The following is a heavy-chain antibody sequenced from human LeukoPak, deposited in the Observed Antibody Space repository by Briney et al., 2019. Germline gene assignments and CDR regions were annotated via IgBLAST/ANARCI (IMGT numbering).Heavy chain of an antibody. J-gene: IGHJ4*02. D-gene: IGHD4-17*01. Sequence: SVKVSCKASGYTFTSYDINWVRQATGQGLEWMGRIIPILGIANYAQKFQGRVTITADKSTSTAYMELSSLRSEDTAVYYCARESYGDYPAAGYYFDYWGQGTLVTVSS. CDR3: ARESYGDYPAAGYYFDY. V-gene: IGHV1-69*04. CDR1: GYTFTSYD. CDR2: IIPILGIA.